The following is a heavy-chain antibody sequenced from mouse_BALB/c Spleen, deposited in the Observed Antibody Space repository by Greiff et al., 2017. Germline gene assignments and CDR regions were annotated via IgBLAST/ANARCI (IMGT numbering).Heavy chain of an antibody. D-gene: IGHD2-4*01. CDR2: ISSGGGST. CDR3: ARQGSMITTRYFDV. CDR1: GFAFSSYD. Sequence: EVKVVESGGGLVKPGGSLKLSCAASGFAFSSYDMSWVRQTPEKRLEWVAYISSGGGSTYYPDTVKGRFTISRDNAKNTLYLQMSSLKSEDTAMYYCARQGSMITTRYFDVWGAGTTVTVSS. J-gene: IGHJ1*01. V-gene: IGHV5-12-1*01.